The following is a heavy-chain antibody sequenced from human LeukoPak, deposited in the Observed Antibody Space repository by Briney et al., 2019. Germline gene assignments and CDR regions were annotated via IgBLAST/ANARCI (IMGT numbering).Heavy chain of an antibody. CDR1: GFSITDHH. D-gene: IGHD4-17*01. CDR2: ISGSGGST. Sequence: GGSLRLSCAGAGFSITDHHMDWVRQAPGKGREWVSAISGSGGSTYYADSVKGRFTISRDNSKNTLYLQMNSLRAEDTAVYYCAKDPLYGEVVYNWFDPWGQGTLVTVSS. J-gene: IGHJ5*02. V-gene: IGHV3-23*01. CDR3: AKDPLYGEVVYNWFDP.